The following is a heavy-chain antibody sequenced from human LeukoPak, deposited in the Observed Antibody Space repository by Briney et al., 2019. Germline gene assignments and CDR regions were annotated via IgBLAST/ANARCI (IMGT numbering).Heavy chain of an antibody. D-gene: IGHD5-24*01. CDR3: ARGAMATTPFFDY. CDR1: GGSISNYY. J-gene: IGHJ4*02. V-gene: IGHV4-59*01. Sequence: SETLSLTCPVSGGSISNYYYWTWIRQPPGKGLEWIGYVYYTGSTNFNPSLKSRVTMSLDTSRNQFSLKLTSLTAADTAVYYCARGAMATTPFFDYWGQGALVTVSS. CDR2: VYYTGST.